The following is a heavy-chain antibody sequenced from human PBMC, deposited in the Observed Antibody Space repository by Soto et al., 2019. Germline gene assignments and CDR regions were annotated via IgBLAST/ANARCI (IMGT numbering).Heavy chain of an antibody. Sequence: LRLSCAASGFTFSSYSMNWVRQAPGNCLEWVSSISSSSSYIYYADSVKGRFTISRDNAKNSLYLQMNSLRAEDTAVYYCARDLYYDSSGYYYDGMDVWGQGTTVTVSS. V-gene: IGHV3-21*01. CDR3: ARDLYYDSSGYYYDGMDV. CDR2: ISSSSSYI. CDR1: GFTFSSYS. J-gene: IGHJ6*02. D-gene: IGHD3-22*01.